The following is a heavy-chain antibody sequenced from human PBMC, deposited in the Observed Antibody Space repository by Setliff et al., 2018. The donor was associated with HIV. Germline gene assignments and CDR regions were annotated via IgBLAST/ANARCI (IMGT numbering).Heavy chain of an antibody. CDR3: ANVHRALADTY. CDR2: IKQDESEM. V-gene: IGHV3-7*03. Sequence: PGGSLRLSCAASGFIFSKSCMSWVRQAPGKGLEWVATIKQDESEMQYVDSVKGRFTISRDNAKNSLYLQMNSLRAEDTAVYYCANVHRALADTYWGLGTLVTVSS. J-gene: IGHJ4*02. D-gene: IGHD6-19*01. CDR1: GFIFSKSC.